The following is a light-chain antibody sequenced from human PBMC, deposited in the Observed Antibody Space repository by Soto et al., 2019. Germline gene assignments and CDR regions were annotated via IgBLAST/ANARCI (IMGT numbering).Light chain of an antibody. CDR2: DVS. CDR1: SSDVGGYNY. J-gene: IGLJ2*01. V-gene: IGLV2-14*01. CDR3: SSYTSSSTLVV. Sequence: QSVLTQPASVSGSPGQSITISCTGTSSDVGGYNYVSWYQQHPGKAPKLMIYDVSNRSSGVSNRFSGSKSGNTASLAISGLQAEDEADYYCSSYTSSSTLVVFGGGTKVTVL.